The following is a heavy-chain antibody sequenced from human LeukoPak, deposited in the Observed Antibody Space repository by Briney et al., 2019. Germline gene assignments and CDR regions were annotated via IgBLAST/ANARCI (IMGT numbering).Heavy chain of an antibody. V-gene: IGHV1-69*13. CDR2: IIPIFGTA. CDR1: GYTFTSYD. D-gene: IGHD3-3*01. Sequence: GASVKVSCKASGYTFTSYDINWVRQATGQGLEWMGGIIPIFGTANYAQKFQGRVTITADESTSTAYMELSSLRSEDTAVYYCARAPADYDFWSGRGYYYYYYMDVWGKGTTVTVSS. J-gene: IGHJ6*03. CDR3: ARAPADYDFWSGRGYYYYYYMDV.